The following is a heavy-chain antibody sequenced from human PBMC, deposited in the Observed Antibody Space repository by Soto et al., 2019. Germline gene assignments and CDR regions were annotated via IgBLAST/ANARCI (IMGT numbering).Heavy chain of an antibody. D-gene: IGHD6-6*01. CDR1: GFTLSGYA. CDR2: ISTNGVGT. V-gene: IGHV3-64*01. CDR3: ARRARPDFYYMDV. J-gene: IGHJ6*03. Sequence: WGFMRLSCAASGFTLSGYAMDWVRQAPGKGLEYVSGISTNGVGTYYANSVQGRFTISRDNSKNTVYLQMGSLRPEDMAVYYCARRARPDFYYMDVWGKGTTVTVSS.